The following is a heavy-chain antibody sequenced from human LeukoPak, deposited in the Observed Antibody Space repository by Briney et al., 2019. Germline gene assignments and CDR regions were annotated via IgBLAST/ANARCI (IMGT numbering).Heavy chain of an antibody. D-gene: IGHD3-10*01. J-gene: IGHJ4*02. Sequence: PSETLSLTCTVSGGSIRSYYWGWIRQPPGKGLEWIGSIYYSGSTYYNPSLKSRVTISVDTSKNQFSLKLNSVTATDTAVYYCARHYGPWGQGTLVTVSS. CDR1: GGSIRSYY. V-gene: IGHV4-39*01. CDR3: ARHYGP. CDR2: IYYSGST.